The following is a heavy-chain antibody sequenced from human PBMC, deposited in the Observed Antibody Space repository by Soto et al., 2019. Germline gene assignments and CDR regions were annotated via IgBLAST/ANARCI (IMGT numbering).Heavy chain of an antibody. D-gene: IGHD6-19*01. Sequence: QVQLVQSGAEVKKPGASVRVSCKTSGYTFTRYRISWVRQAPGQGLEWMGWISAYNGDTNYAQNLQGRVTMTTDASTSTAYMELRSLRSDDTAMYYCARDHAGSGWFRFDYWGQGTLVTVSS. CDR3: ARDHAGSGWFRFDY. V-gene: IGHV1-18*01. CDR2: ISAYNGDT. J-gene: IGHJ4*02. CDR1: GYTFTRYR.